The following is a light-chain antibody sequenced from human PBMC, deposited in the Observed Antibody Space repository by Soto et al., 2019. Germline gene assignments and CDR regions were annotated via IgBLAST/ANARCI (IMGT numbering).Light chain of an antibody. CDR1: SSDIGGYNY. V-gene: IGLV2-8*01. Sequence: QSALTQPPSASGSPGQSVTISCTGTSSDIGGYNYVSWYQQHPGKAPKLMIYEVTKRPSGVPDRSSASRSGNTASLTVSGLQAEDEADYYCSSFTGSNNLYVFGTGTKV. CDR2: EVT. J-gene: IGLJ1*01. CDR3: SSFTGSNNLYV.